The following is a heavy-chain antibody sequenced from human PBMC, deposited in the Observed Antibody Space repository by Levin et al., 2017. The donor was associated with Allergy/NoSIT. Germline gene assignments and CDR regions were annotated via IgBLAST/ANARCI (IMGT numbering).Heavy chain of an antibody. CDR2: ISYSGSA. J-gene: IGHJ6*02. CDR1: GDSISRGDYY. CDR3: ARDECAWLGECYGMDV. D-gene: IGHD3-10*01. V-gene: IGHV4-31*03. Sequence: SQTLSLPCSVSGDSISRGDYYWSWIRQHPGEGLEWIGFISYSGSAYYNPSLKSRLTVSLDKSKNQFSLKLSSVTVADTAVYYCARDECAWLGECYGMDVWGQGTTVTVSS.